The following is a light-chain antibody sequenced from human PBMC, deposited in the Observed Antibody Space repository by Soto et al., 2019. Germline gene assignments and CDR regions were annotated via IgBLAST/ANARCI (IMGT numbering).Light chain of an antibody. Sequence: EIVLTQSPGTLSLSPGERATLSCRASQSVSSTYLAWYQQKPGQAPRLIIYGASSRATGIPDRFSGSGSGTIYTLTISSLEPEDFAVYNCQKYDSLTSSTFGQGNKVEIK. CDR2: GAS. V-gene: IGKV3-20*01. CDR3: QKYDSLTSST. CDR1: QSVSSTY. J-gene: IGKJ1*01.